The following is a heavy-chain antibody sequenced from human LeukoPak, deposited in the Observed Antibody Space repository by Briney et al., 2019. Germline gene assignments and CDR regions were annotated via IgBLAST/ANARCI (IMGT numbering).Heavy chain of an antibody. CDR1: GFTFSSYA. V-gene: IGHV3-30-3*01. Sequence: GRSLRLSCAASGFTFSSYAMHWVRQAPGKGLEWVAVISYDGSNKYYADSVKGRFTISRDNSKNTLYLQMNSLRAEDTAVYYCARDYYGSGVYYFDYWGQGTLVTVSA. J-gene: IGHJ4*02. CDR3: ARDYYGSGVYYFDY. D-gene: IGHD3-10*01. CDR2: ISYDGSNK.